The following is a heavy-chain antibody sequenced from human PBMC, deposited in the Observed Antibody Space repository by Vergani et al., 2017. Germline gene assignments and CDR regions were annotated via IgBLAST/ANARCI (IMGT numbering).Heavy chain of an antibody. CDR3: AREAGRNCYGSENWFDP. CDR2: IYYSGST. J-gene: IGHJ5*02. D-gene: IGHD3-10*01. Sequence: QVQLQESGPGLVKPSETLSLTCTVSGGSISSYYWSWIRQPPGKGLEWIGYIYYSGSTNYNPSLKSRVTISVDTSKNQFSLKLSSVTAADTAVYYCAREAGRNCYGSENWFDPWGQGTLVTVSS. V-gene: IGHV4-59*01. CDR1: GGSISSYY.